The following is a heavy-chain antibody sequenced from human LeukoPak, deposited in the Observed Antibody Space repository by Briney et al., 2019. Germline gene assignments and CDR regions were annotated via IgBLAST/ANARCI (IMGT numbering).Heavy chain of an antibody. J-gene: IGHJ5*02. D-gene: IGHD4-17*01. CDR3: ARVTQKVTTLSWVARSGNNWFDP. CDR1: GFTVSSNS. CDR2: IYSDNT. Sequence: GGSLRLSCTVSGFTVSSNSMSWVRQAPGKGLEWVSFIYSDNTHYSDSVKGRFTISRDNSKNTLYLQMNSLRAEDTAVYYCARVTQKVTTLSWVARSGNNWFDPWGQGTLVTVSS. V-gene: IGHV3-53*01.